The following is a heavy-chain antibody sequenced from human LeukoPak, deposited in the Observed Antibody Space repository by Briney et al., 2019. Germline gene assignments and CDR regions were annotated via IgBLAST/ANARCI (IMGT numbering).Heavy chain of an antibody. V-gene: IGHV1-18*01. CDR3: ARTYDSSGYFPLYFDY. CDR1: GYTFTSYD. J-gene: IGHJ4*02. Sequence: GASVKVSCKASGYTFTSYDISWVRQAPGQGLEWMGWISAYNGNTNYAQKLQGRVTMTTDTSTSTAYLELRSLRSDDTAVYYCARTYDSSGYFPLYFDYWGQGTLVTVSS. CDR2: ISAYNGNT. D-gene: IGHD3-22*01.